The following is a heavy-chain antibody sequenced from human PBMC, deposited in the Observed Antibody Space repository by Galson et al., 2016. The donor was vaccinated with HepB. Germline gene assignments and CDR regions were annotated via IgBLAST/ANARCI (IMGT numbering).Heavy chain of an antibody. CDR3: AKSVYGTWFGELLSFDY. J-gene: IGHJ4*02. V-gene: IGHV3-23*01. Sequence: SLRLSCAASGFTFNSYALTWVRQAPGKGLEWVAAISGSGESTFYADAVKGRFTISRDNSKNTLSMQMKSLRAEDTALYYCAKSVYGTWFGELLSFDYWGQGTLVTVSS. CDR1: GFTFNSYA. D-gene: IGHD3-10*01. CDR2: ISGSGEST.